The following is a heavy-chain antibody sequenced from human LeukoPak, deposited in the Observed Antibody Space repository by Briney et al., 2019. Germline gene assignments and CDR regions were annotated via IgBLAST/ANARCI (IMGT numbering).Heavy chain of an antibody. CDR2: ISSSSSYI. Sequence: GGSLRLSCAASGFTFSSYSMNWVRQAPGKGLEWVSSISSSSSYIYYADSVKGRFTISRDNAKNSLYLQMNSLRAEDTAVYYCARDGSGRTHFDYWGQGTLVTVSS. CDR1: GFTFSSYS. D-gene: IGHD3-10*01. J-gene: IGHJ4*02. V-gene: IGHV3-21*01. CDR3: ARDGSGRTHFDY.